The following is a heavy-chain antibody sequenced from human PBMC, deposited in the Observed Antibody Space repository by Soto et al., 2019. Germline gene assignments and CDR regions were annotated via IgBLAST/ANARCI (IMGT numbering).Heavy chain of an antibody. CDR1: GYTFTNYG. V-gene: IGHV1-18*01. J-gene: IGHJ4*02. D-gene: IGHD5-12*01. CDR3: ARKVAGVLVDY. CDR2: ISGYSGNT. Sequence: QVQLVQSGAEVKKPGASVKVSCKASGYTFTNYGITWVRQAPGQGLEWMGWISGYSGNTDYAQKLQGRVTMTTDTATSTDYMELRSLRSDDAAVYYCARKVAGVLVDYWGQGTRVTVSS.